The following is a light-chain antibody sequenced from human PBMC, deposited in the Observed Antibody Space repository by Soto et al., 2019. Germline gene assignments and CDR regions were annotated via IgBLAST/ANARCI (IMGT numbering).Light chain of an antibody. CDR1: DSNIGSNT. V-gene: IGLV1-44*01. J-gene: IGLJ1*01. CDR3: AAWDDRLYGYA. Sequence: QSVLTQPPSASATPGQRVALSCTGSDSNIGSNTVNWFQQLPGAAPKLLIYGNTQRPSGVPARFSGSRSGPSASLVISRLQSEDEADYYCAAWDDRLYGYAFGTGTKVTVL. CDR2: GNT.